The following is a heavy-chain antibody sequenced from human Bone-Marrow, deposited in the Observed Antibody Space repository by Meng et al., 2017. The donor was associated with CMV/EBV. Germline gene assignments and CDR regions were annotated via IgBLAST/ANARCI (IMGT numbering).Heavy chain of an antibody. D-gene: IGHD4-11*01. CDR2: IGTAGDI. CDR1: GFTFSSYD. V-gene: IGHV3-13*01. CDR3: ATSTVDYYYYGMDV. Sequence: VGSLRLSCAACGFTFSSYDMHWVRQAAGKGLEWVPVIGTAGDIYYADSVKGRFTISRDNAKNSLYLQMNSLRAEDTAVYYCATSTVDYYYYGMDVWGQGTTVTASS. J-gene: IGHJ6*02.